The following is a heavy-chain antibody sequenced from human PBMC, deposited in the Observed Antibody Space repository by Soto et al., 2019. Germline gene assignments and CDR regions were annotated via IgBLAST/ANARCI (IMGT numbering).Heavy chain of an antibody. CDR2: IYYSGST. CDR3: AGKCGWYFDL. Sequence: QVQLQESGPGLVKPSETLSLTCTVSGGSISSYYWSWIRQPPGKGLEWIGYIYYSGSTNYNPSLTNRVTISLDPSKNQFSLKRSSLTAADRAVYYCAGKCGWYFDLWGRGTLVTVSS. CDR1: GGSISSYY. V-gene: IGHV4-59*08. D-gene: IGHD2-21*01. J-gene: IGHJ2*01.